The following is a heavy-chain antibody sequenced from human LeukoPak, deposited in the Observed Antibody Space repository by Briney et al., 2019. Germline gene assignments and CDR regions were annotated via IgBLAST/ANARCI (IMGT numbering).Heavy chain of an antibody. CDR1: GYRFNAYW. V-gene: IGHV5-51*01. Sequence: GESLKISCKGSGYRFNAYWIAWVRQMPGKGLEWMGIIYPGDSDTRYSPSFQGQVTISADKSINTAYLQWSSLKASDTAIYYCARRGEAMDPFDYWGQGTLVTVSS. D-gene: IGHD5-18*01. CDR2: IYPGDSDT. J-gene: IGHJ4*02. CDR3: ARRGEAMDPFDY.